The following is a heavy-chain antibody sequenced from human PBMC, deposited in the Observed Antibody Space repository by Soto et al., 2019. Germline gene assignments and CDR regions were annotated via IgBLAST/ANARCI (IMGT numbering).Heavy chain of an antibody. CDR3: VQHMFRGVIGP. D-gene: IGHD3-10*01. CDR2: MNPTSGNT. CDR1: GYTFTDYD. V-gene: IGHV1-8*01. J-gene: IGHJ4*02. Sequence: QEQLVQSGAEVKKPGASVKVSCQAFGYTFTDYDINWVRQATGQGLEWLGWMNPTSGNTGYSQKVQGRVTMTRETSIRTAYMELSNLISEDRAIYYWVQHMFRGVIGPWGQGTRVTVSS.